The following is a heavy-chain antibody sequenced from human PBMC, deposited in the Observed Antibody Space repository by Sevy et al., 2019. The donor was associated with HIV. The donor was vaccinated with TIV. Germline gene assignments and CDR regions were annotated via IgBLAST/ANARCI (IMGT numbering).Heavy chain of an antibody. Sequence: SETLSLTCTVSGGSLSSSDSYWSWIRQPPGKGLEWLGYIHYTGGTYHNPFLKSRVAMSVDTSEEQFSLRLSFLTAADTALYYCANKRGYSHGPFDYWGQGILVTVS. CDR2: IHYTGGT. CDR1: GGSLSSSDSY. V-gene: IGHV4-30-4*01. J-gene: IGHJ4*02. D-gene: IGHD5-12*01. CDR3: ANKRGYSHGPFDY.